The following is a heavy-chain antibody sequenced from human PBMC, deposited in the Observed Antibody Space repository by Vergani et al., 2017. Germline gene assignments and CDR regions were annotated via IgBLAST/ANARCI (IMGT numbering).Heavy chain of an antibody. J-gene: IGHJ6*02. D-gene: IGHD5-12*01. CDR1: GFTFNHYA. CDR3: AKANPRNSGYDYLYYYHAMDV. V-gene: IGHV3-23*01. Sequence: EVQLLESGGDLVQPGGSLRLSCAASGFTFNHYAMNWVRQAPGKGLEWVSGISGSGGSTYYAVSVKGRFTISRDSSKNTLYLQMNSLSAGDTAVYYCAKANPRNSGYDYLYYYHAMDVWGQGTMVTVSS. CDR2: ISGSGGST.